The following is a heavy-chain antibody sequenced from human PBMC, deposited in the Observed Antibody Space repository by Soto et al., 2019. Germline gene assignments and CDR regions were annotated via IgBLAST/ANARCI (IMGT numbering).Heavy chain of an antibody. D-gene: IGHD3-3*01. CDR2: ISGSGGST. Sequence: GGSLRLSCAASGFTFSSYAMSWVRQAPGKGLEWVSAISGSGGSTYYADSVKGRFTISRDNSKNTLYLQMNSLRAEDTAVYYCAKESLGHLGFLEWFTQTDAFDIWGQGTMVTVSS. CDR1: GFTFSSYA. CDR3: AKESLGHLGFLEWFTQTDAFDI. V-gene: IGHV3-23*01. J-gene: IGHJ3*02.